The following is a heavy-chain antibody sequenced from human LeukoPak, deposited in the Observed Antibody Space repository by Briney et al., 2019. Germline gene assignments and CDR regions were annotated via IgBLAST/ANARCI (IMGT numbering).Heavy chain of an antibody. Sequence: SETLSLTCAVYGGSFSDYYWSWIRQPPGKGLEWIGEIIHSGSTNYNPSLKSRVTISLDTSKNQFSLKLSSVTVADTAVYYCAREGGPYRPLDYSGQGTLVTVAS. J-gene: IGHJ4*02. V-gene: IGHV4-34*12. CDR1: GGSFSDYY. CDR2: IIHSGST. CDR3: AREGGPYRPLDY.